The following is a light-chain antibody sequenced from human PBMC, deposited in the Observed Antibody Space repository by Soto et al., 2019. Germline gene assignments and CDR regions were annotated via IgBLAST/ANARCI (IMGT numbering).Light chain of an antibody. V-gene: IGKV1-39*01. CDR2: AAS. CDR1: QSISSY. CDR3: QQSYSTPWT. Sequence: DVRITQSPSSLSASVGDSVTISWRASQSISSYLNCYQQKPGKAPKLLIYAASILQSGVPARFSGSGSGTAFTLTISSLQPEDFATNYCQQSYSTPWTFGQGTKVDI. J-gene: IGKJ1*01.